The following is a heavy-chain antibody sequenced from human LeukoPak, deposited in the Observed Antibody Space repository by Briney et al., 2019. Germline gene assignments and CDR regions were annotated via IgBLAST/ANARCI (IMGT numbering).Heavy chain of an antibody. CDR3: ASLSYYDLSGYFY. Sequence: ASVKVSCKASGYPFIGNYIHWVRQAPGQGLEWMGWINPNSGGTQYSQKFQGRVTLTRDTSITTGYMELSGLTSDDTAVYYCASLSYYDLSGYFYWGQGTLVAVSS. J-gene: IGHJ4*02. CDR1: GYPFIGNY. V-gene: IGHV1-2*02. CDR2: INPNSGGT. D-gene: IGHD3-22*01.